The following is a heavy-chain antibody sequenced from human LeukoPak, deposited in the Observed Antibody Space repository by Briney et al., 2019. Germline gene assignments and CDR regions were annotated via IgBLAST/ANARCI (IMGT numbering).Heavy chain of an antibody. V-gene: IGHV3-23*01. J-gene: IGHJ4*02. Sequence: GGSLRLSCAASGFTFSSYAMSWVRQAPGKGLEWVSAISGSGGSTYYADSVKGRLTISRDNSKNTLYLQMNSLRAEDTAVYYCAKHMRGYSYGYFDYWGQGTLVTVSS. CDR1: GFTFSSYA. CDR3: AKHMRGYSYGYFDY. D-gene: IGHD5-18*01. CDR2: ISGSGGST.